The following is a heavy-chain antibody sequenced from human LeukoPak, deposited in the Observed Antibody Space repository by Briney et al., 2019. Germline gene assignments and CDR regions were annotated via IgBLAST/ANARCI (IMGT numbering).Heavy chain of an antibody. CDR2: IYPGDSDT. CDR3: ARRDIASDGDWFDP. V-gene: IGHV5-51*01. Sequence: GESLKISCKGSGYSFTSYWIAWVRQMPGRGLEWMGIIYPGDSDTRYSPSFQGQVTISVDKSIYTAYLQWSSLKASDTAMYYCARRDIASDGDWFDPWGQGTLVTVSS. CDR1: GYSFTSYW. D-gene: IGHD6-13*01. J-gene: IGHJ5*02.